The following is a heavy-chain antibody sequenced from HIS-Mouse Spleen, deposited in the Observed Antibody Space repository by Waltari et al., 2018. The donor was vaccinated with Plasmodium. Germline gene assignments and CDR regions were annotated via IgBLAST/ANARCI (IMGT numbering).Heavy chain of an antibody. Sequence: QVQLVQSGAEVKKPGASVKVSCKASGYTFTGYYMHWVRQAPGQGLEWMGRINPNRGGTNYGQKFQGRGTSNRETANSTAYMELSRLRSDDTAVYYCARGLAAAGHFDYWGQGTLVTVSS. V-gene: IGHV1-2*01. J-gene: IGHJ4*02. D-gene: IGHD6-13*01. CDR3: ARGLAAAGHFDY. CDR1: GYTFTGYY. CDR2: INPNRGGT.